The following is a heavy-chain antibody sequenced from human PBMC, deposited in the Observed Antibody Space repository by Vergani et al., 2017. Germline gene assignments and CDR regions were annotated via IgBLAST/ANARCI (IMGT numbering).Heavy chain of an antibody. J-gene: IGHJ4*02. CDR1: GFTFSSYE. D-gene: IGHD3-16*02. CDR2: ISSSGSTI. Sequence: EVQLVESGGGLVQPGGSLRLSCAASGFTFSSYEMNWVRQAPGKGLEWVSYISSSGSTIYYADSVKGRFTISRDNAKNSLYLQMNSLRAEDTAVYYCARDASGGVIGDYWGQGTLVTVSS. CDR3: ARDASGGVIGDY. V-gene: IGHV3-48*03.